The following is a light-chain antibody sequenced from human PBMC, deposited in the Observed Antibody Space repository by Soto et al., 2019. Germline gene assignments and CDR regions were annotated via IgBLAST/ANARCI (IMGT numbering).Light chain of an antibody. V-gene: IGLV2-23*02. CDR2: EVT. CDR3: CSYAGSSTYV. CDR1: SXDVGDYNS. J-gene: IGLJ1*01. Sequence: QSVLTQPASVSWSPGQSITISCTGTSXDVGDYNSLSWYQQHPGKTPHLIIYEVTIRPSGASNRFSGSKSGNTASLTISGLQAEDEADYYCCSYAGSSTYVFGTGAKGTVL.